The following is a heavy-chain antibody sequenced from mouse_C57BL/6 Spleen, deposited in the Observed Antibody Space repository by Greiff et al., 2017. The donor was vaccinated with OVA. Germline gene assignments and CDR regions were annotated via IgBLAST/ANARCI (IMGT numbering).Heavy chain of an antibody. V-gene: IGHV2-6*01. Sequence: VHLVESGPGLVAPSQSLSITCTVSGFSLTSYGVDWVRQSPGKGLEWLGVIWGVGSTNYNSALKARLSISKDNSKSQVFLKMNSLQTDDTAMYYCASEEPGFAYWGQGTLVTVSA. CDR1: GFSLTSYG. CDR3: ASEEPGFAY. CDR2: IWGVGST. J-gene: IGHJ3*01.